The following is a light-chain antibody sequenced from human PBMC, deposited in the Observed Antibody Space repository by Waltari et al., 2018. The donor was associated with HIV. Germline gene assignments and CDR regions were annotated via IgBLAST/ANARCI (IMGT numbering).Light chain of an antibody. V-gene: IGLV2-23*02. Sequence: HSALTQPASVSGSPGQSITISCTGTSSDVGGYNYVSWYQQHPGKAPQLMIYDVTKRPSGVSNRFSGSKSGNTASLTISGLQAEDEADYYCCSYAGSSIPVVFGGGTKLTVL. CDR3: CSYAGSSIPVV. CDR2: DVT. CDR1: SSDVGGYNY. J-gene: IGLJ3*02.